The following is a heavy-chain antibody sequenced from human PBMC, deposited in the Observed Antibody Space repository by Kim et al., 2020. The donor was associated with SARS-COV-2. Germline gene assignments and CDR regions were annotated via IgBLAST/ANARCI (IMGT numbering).Heavy chain of an antibody. CDR2: IYYSGST. Sequence: SETLSLTCTVSGGSVSSGSYYWSWIRQPPGKGLEWIGYIYYSGSTNYNPSLKSRVTISVDTSKNQFSLKLSSVTAADTAVYYCASANYYYDSSGYLVWFDPWGQGTLVTVSS. CDR3: ASANYYYDSSGYLVWFDP. J-gene: IGHJ5*02. D-gene: IGHD3-22*01. V-gene: IGHV4-61*01. CDR1: GGSVSSGSYY.